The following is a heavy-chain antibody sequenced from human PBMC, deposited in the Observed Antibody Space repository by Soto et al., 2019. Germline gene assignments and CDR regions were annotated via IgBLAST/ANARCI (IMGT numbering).Heavy chain of an antibody. Sequence: SDTLSLTCDVPGDSVSNFYWTWIRQSPGKGLESVGYISNSGSTTYNPSLESRVAISLDTSKNQFSLRLTSVTAADTAVYFFARVRNDYAGLDYWGQGILVTVSS. J-gene: IGHJ4*01. D-gene: IGHD4-17*01. CDR3: ARVRNDYAGLDY. V-gene: IGHV4-59*08. CDR2: ISNSGST. CDR1: GDSVSNFY.